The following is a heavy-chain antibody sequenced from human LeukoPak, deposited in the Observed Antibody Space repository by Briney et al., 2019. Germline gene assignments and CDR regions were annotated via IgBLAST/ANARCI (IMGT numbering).Heavy chain of an antibody. CDR2: ISAYNGNT. D-gene: IGHD2-2*01. V-gene: IGHV1-18*01. CDR1: GYTFTSYG. CDR3: AREAGSYCSSTSCYDYYYYYMDV. Sequence: ASVKVSCKASGYTFTSYGISWVRQAPGQGLEWMGWISAYNGNTNYAQKLQGRVTMTTDTSTSTAYMELRSLRSDDTAVYYCAREAGSYCSSTSCYDYYYYYMDVWGKGTTVTVSS. J-gene: IGHJ6*03.